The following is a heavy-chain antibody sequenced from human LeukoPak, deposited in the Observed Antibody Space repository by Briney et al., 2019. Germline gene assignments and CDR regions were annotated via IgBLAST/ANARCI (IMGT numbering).Heavy chain of an antibody. J-gene: IGHJ3*02. CDR1: GFTFSSYG. V-gene: IGHV3-30*02. Sequence: QPGGSLRLSCAASGFTFSSYGMHWVRQAPGKGLEWVAFIRYDGSNKYYADSVKGRFTISRDNSKNTLYLQMNSLRAEDTAVYYCAEGESITMVRGVISLGAFDIWGQGTMVTVSS. CDR2: IRYDGSNK. D-gene: IGHD3-10*01. CDR3: AEGESITMVRGVISLGAFDI.